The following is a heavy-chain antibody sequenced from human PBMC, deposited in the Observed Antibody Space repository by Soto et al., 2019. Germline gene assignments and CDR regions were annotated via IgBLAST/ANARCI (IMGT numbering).Heavy chain of an antibody. V-gene: IGHV4-4*02. CDR1: GGSISSSNW. Sequence: SETLSLTCAVSGGSISSSNWWSWVRQPPGKGLEWIGEIYHSGSTNYNPSLKSRVTISVDKSKNQFSLKLSSVTAADTAVYYCSSAYRSGYRAGFEYSGQGALVTVS. CDR3: SSAYRSGYRAGFEY. D-gene: IGHD3-22*01. J-gene: IGHJ4*02. CDR2: IYHSGST.